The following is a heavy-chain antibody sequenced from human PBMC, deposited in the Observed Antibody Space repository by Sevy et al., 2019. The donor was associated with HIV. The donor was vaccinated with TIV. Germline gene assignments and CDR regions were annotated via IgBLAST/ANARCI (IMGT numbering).Heavy chain of an antibody. V-gene: IGHV3-7*01. D-gene: IGHD5-12*01. CDR1: GFTFSSYW. Sequence: GGSLRLSCAASGFTFSSYWMSWVRQAPGKGLEWVANIKQDGSEKYYVDSVKGRFTISRDNAKNSLYLQMNSLRAEDTAVYYCARIDSSPRGYSGYHTRDYYYGMDVWGQGTTVTVSS. CDR2: IKQDGSEK. J-gene: IGHJ6*02. CDR3: ARIDSSPRGYSGYHTRDYYYGMDV.